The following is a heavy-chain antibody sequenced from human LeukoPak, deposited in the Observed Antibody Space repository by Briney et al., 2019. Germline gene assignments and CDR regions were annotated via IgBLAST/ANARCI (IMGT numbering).Heavy chain of an antibody. CDR3: ARVFSGSYSY. CDR1: GGTFSSYA. Sequence: GASVKVSCKASGGTFSSYAISWVRQAPGQGLEWMGRIIPILGIANYAQKFQGRVTITADKSMSTAYMELSSLRSEDTAVYYCARVFSGSYSYWGQGTLVTVSS. D-gene: IGHD3-10*02. CDR2: IIPILGIA. V-gene: IGHV1-69*04. J-gene: IGHJ4*02.